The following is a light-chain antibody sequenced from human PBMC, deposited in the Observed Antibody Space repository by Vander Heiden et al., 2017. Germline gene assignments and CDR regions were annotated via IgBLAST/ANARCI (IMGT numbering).Light chain of an antibody. Sequence: EIVLTQSPGTLSLSPGERATLSCRASQSVSSSYLAWYQQKPGQAPRLLIYGASSRATGIPDRFSGSGSGTDFTLTISRLEPEDFAVYYCQQYGSSFGQWTRLEIK. CDR2: GAS. J-gene: IGKJ5*01. CDR3: QQYGSS. V-gene: IGKV3-20*01. CDR1: QSVSSSY.